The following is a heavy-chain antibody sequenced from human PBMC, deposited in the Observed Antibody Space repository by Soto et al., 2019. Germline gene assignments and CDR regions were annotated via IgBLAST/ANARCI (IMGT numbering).Heavy chain of an antibody. CDR1: GLTFSRYA. V-gene: IGHV3-23*01. CDR3: AMGGRGRDFDLFDY. J-gene: IGHJ4*02. Sequence: EVQLLESGGGLVQPGGSLRLSCAASGLTFSRYAMSWVHQAPGQGLEWVSAISGSGGSTYYAESVKGRSTIYRESSKNTLYLQMNSLRAEDTAVYYCAMGGRGRDFDLFDYWGQGTLVTVSS. D-gene: IGHD3-9*01. CDR2: ISGSGGST.